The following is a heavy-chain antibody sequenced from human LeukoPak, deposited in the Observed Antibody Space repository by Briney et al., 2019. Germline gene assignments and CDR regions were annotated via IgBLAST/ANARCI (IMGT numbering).Heavy chain of an antibody. CDR2: INPNSGGT. Sequence: LWASVKVSCKASGYTFTGYYMHWVRQAPGQGLEWMGWINPNSGGTNYAQKFQGRVTMTTDTSTSTAYMELRSLRSDDTAVYYCARDSVLTANWFDPWGQGTLVTVSS. D-gene: IGHD3-10*01. J-gene: IGHJ5*02. CDR1: GYTFTGYY. CDR3: ARDSVLTANWFDP. V-gene: IGHV1-2*02.